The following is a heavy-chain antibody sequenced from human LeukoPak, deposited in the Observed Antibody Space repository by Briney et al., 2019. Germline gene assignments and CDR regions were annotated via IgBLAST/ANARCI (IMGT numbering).Heavy chain of an antibody. V-gene: IGHV4-34*01. CDR1: GGSFSGYY. J-gene: IGHJ4*02. D-gene: IGHD3-9*01. CDR2: INHSGST. CDR3: ASDYDILTGYDY. Sequence: SETLSLTCAVYGGSFSGYYWSWIRQPPGKGLEWIGEINHSGSTNYNPSLKSRVTISVDTSKNQFSLKLSSATAADTAVYYCASDYDILTGYDYWGQGTLVTVSS.